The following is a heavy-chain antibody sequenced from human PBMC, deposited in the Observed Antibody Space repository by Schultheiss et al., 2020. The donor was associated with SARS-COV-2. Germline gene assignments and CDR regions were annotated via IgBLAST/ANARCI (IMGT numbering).Heavy chain of an antibody. Sequence: GESLKISCAASGFTFSSYNMNWVRQAPGKGLQWVSSITSSTSYMKYADSVKGRFTISRDNSKNTLYLQMNSLRAEDTAMYYCTVVGASGSFYYYWGQGTLVTVSS. V-gene: IGHV3-21*04. J-gene: IGHJ4*02. CDR3: TVVGASGSFYYY. CDR1: GFTFSSYN. CDR2: ITSSTSYM. D-gene: IGHD3-10*01.